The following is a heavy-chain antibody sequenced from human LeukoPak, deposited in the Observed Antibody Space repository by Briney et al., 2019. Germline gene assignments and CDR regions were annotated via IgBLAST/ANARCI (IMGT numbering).Heavy chain of an antibody. D-gene: IGHD4-23*01. CDR1: GFTFSIYA. CDR2: ISDSGANT. Sequence: GRSLRLSCAASGFTFSIYAMHWVRQAPGKGLEWVSSISDSGANTFYADSVKGRFTISRDNSKNTLYLQMNSLRADDTAIYYCAKLSGGNSKDVDFWGQGTLVTVSS. J-gene: IGHJ4*02. V-gene: IGHV3-23*01. CDR3: AKLSGGNSKDVDF.